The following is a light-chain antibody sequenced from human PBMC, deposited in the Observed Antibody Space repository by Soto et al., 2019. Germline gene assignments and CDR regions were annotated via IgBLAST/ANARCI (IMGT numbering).Light chain of an antibody. CDR3: QESYSPXPLT. CDR1: QIISSY. V-gene: IGKV1-39*01. Sequence: DIQMTQSPSSLSASLGDRVTITCRASQIISSYLSWYQQQPGKAPKLLIYAASSLQIRVPSRFSGSGSGTDFTLTISSLHPEDFATYYRQESYSPXPLTSGGRTKV. CDR2: AAS. J-gene: IGKJ4*01.